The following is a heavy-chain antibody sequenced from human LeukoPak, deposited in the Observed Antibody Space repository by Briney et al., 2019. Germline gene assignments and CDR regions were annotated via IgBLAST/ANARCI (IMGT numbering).Heavy chain of an antibody. CDR3: SKDPYNTAVANTNGWFDP. D-gene: IGHD6-19*01. Sequence: PGGSLRLSCAASGFTFSSYAMSWVPRAPGKGLEWVSSISGSGGNTYYAQSVKGRFTISRDNSENTLYLQMDTLRADDTALYFCSKDPYNTAVANTNGWFDPWGQGTLVTVSS. J-gene: IGHJ5*02. CDR1: GFTFSSYA. V-gene: IGHV3-23*01. CDR2: ISGSGGNT.